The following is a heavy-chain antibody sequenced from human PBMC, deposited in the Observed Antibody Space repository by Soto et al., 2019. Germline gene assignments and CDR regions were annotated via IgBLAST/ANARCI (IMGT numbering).Heavy chain of an antibody. CDR2: ISSSSYI. V-gene: IGHV3-21*01. CDR3: ATLSIVVVPAAIPGAAFDI. D-gene: IGHD2-2*01. Sequence: GKGLEWVSSISSSSYIYYADSVKGRFTISRDNAKNSLYLQMNSLRAEDTAVYYCATLSIVVVPAAIPGAAFDIWGQGTMVTVSS. J-gene: IGHJ3*02.